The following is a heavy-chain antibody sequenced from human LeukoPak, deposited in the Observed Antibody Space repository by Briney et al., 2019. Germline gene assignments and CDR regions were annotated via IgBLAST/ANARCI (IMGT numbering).Heavy chain of an antibody. D-gene: IGHD1-26*01. V-gene: IGHV1-69*13. CDR3: ARGSSGSYVSNLQDAFDI. CDR1: EGTFSSYA. CDR2: IIPIFGTA. J-gene: IGHJ3*02. Sequence: ASVKVSCKASEGTFSSYAISWVRQAPGQGLEWMGGIIPIFGTANYAQKFQGRVTITADESTSTAYMELSSLRSEDTAVYYCARGSSGSYVSNLQDAFDIWGQGTMVTVSS.